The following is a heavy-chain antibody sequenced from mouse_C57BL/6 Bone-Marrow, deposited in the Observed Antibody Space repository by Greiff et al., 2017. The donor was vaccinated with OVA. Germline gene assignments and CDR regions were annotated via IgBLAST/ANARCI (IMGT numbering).Heavy chain of an antibody. V-gene: IGHV1-54*01. J-gene: IGHJ1*03. CDR1: GYAFTNYL. Sequence: LQESGAELVRPGTSVKVSCKASGYAFTNYLIEWVKQRPGQGLEWIGVINPGSGGTNYNEKFKGKATLTADKSSSTAYMQLSSLTSEDSAVYFCARSLVRWYFDVWGTGTTVTVSS. CDR2: INPGSGGT. D-gene: IGHD2-10*02. CDR3: ARSLVRWYFDV.